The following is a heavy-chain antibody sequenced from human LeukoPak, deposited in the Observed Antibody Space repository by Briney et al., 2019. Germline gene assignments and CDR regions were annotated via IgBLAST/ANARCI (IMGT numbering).Heavy chain of an antibody. J-gene: IGHJ5*02. CDR2: IIPIFGTA. CDR3: ARAGYYYDSSGET. D-gene: IGHD3-22*01. CDR1: GGTFSSYA. Sequence: SVKVSCKASGGTFSSYAISWVRQAPGQGLEWMGGIIPIFGTANYAQKFQGRVTITTDESTSTAYMELSSLRSEDTAVYYCARAGYYYDSSGETWGQGTLVTVSS. V-gene: IGHV1-69*05.